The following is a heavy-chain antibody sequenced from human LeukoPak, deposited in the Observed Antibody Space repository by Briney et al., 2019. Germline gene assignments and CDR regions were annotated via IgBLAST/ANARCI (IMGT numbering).Heavy chain of an antibody. Sequence: GGSLRLSCAASGFAFSNYEMNWVRRAPGKGLEWVSYISPSGGTITYADSVKGRFTISRDNAKNSLYLQMNSLGAEDTAVYYCVRVRYCSSTNCHGGWFDPWGQGTLVTVSS. D-gene: IGHD2-2*01. V-gene: IGHV3-48*03. CDR2: ISPSGGTI. J-gene: IGHJ5*02. CDR1: GFAFSNYE. CDR3: VRVRYCSSTNCHGGWFDP.